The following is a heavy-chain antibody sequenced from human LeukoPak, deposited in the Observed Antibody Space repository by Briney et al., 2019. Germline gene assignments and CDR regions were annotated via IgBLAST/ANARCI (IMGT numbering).Heavy chain of an antibody. CDR3: ARDRLYY. Sequence: GGSLRLSCAASGFTFSSYLMSWVRQAPGKGLEWVANIKQDGSEKYYVDSVKGRFTISRDNAKNSLYLQMNSLRAEDTAVYYCARDRLYYWGQGTLVTVSS. J-gene: IGHJ4*02. V-gene: IGHV3-7*01. D-gene: IGHD2-15*01. CDR2: IKQDGSEK. CDR1: GFTFSSYL.